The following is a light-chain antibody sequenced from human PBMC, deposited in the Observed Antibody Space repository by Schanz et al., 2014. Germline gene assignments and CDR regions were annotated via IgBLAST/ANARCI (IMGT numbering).Light chain of an antibody. CDR3: QQYSSYSSVT. CDR1: QGIGNY. CDR2: GAS. Sequence: DIQMTQSPSAMSASVGARVTITCRASQGIGNYVAWFQQKPGKVPQRLVFGASTLESGVPSRFSGSGSGTEFTLTISSLQPDDFATYYCQQYSSYSSVTFGGGTKVEI. J-gene: IGKJ4*01. V-gene: IGKV1-17*03.